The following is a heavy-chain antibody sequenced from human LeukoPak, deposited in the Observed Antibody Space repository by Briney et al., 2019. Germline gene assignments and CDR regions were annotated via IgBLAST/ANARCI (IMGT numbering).Heavy chain of an antibody. J-gene: IGHJ6*02. Sequence: SETLSLTCTVSGGSISSNSYYWGWIRQPPGKGLEWIGSIYYSGSTYYNPSLKSQVTISVDTSKNQFSLKLTSVTTSDTGLYYCARNIVTRPDYHGLDLWGQGTTVTVSS. V-gene: IGHV4-39*01. CDR1: GGSISSNSYY. CDR2: IYYSGST. D-gene: IGHD6-6*01. CDR3: ARNIVTRPDYHGLDL.